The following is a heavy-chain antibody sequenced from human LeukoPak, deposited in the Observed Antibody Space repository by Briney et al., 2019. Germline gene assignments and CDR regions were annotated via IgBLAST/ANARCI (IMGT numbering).Heavy chain of an antibody. CDR2: IYYSGST. CDR1: GGSISSYY. V-gene: IGHV4-59*01. J-gene: IGHJ4*02. D-gene: IGHD6-19*01. Sequence: SSETLSLTCTVSGGSISSYYWNWIRQPPGKGLEYIGYIYYSGSTNYNPSLKSRITISVDTSKNQFSLKLNSVTAADTAVYYCARGSSGWYGYYFDYWGQGTLVTVSS. CDR3: ARGSSGWYGYYFDY.